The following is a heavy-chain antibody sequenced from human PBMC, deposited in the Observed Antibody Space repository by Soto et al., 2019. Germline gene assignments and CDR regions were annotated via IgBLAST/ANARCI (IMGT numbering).Heavy chain of an antibody. CDR2: IYYSGST. V-gene: IGHV4-31*03. D-gene: IGHD2-2*02. J-gene: IGHJ1*01. Sequence: QVQLQESGPGLVKPSQTLSLTCTVSGGSISSGGYYWSWIRQHPGKGLEWIGYIYYSGSTYYNPSLTSRVTLSVGTTKNQISRKLSSVTREHTAVYYCARAKSPIYCSSTSSYTDAESFQHWGQGTLVTVSS. CDR3: ARAKSPIYCSSTSSYTDAESFQH. CDR1: GGSISSGGYY.